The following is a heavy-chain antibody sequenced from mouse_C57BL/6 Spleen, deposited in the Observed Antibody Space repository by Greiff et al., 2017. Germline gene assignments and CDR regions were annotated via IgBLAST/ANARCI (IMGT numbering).Heavy chain of an antibody. J-gene: IGHJ1*03. CDR2: INPNNGGT. CDR1: GYTFTDYN. CDR3: ARDYVLLRNWYFDV. Sequence: VQLQQSGPELVKPGASVKIPCKASGYTFTDYNMDWVKQSHGKSLEWIGDINPNNGGTIYNQKFKGQATLTVDKSSSTAYMELRSLTSEDTAVYDCARDYVLLRNWYFDVWGKGTTVTVSS. D-gene: IGHD1-1*01. V-gene: IGHV1-18*01.